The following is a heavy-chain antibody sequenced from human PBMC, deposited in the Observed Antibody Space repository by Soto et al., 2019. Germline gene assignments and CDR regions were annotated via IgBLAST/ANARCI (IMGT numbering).Heavy chain of an antibody. J-gene: IGHJ4*02. CDR1: GYTFSDYY. D-gene: IGHD3-3*01. Sequence: ESGGDLVKRGGSLRLSCAASGYTFSDYYMSWIRQAPGKGLEWISYIDTSSTKIYYADSVKGRFTISRDNAKNSLYLEMNSLRDEDTAVYYCASHYDVWSGYLSPVDYWGQGTLVTVSS. CDR3: ASHYDVWSGYLSPVDY. V-gene: IGHV3-11*01. CDR2: IDTSSTKI.